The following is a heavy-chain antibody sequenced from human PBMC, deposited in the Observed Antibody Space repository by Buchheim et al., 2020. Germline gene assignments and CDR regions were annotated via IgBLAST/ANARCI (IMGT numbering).Heavy chain of an antibody. CDR1: GFTFSSYG. Sequence: QVQLVESGGGVVQPGRSLRLSCAASGFTFSSYGMHWVRQAPGKGLEWVAFIRYDGSKKYYADSVKGRFNISRDNYKMTVYLQMNSLRAEDTAVYYCAKTKGGEYYFDYWGQGTL. V-gene: IGHV3-30*02. CDR3: AKTKGGEYYFDY. D-gene: IGHD3-16*01. CDR2: IRYDGSKK. J-gene: IGHJ4*02.